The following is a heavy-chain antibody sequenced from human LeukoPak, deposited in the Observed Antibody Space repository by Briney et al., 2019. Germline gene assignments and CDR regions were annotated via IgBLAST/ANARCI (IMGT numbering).Heavy chain of an antibody. V-gene: IGHV3-9*01. CDR2: ISWNSGSI. Sequence: GRSLRLSCAASGFTFDDYAMHWVRQPPGKGLEWVSGISWNSGSIGYADSVKGRFTISRDNAKNSLYLQMNSLRAEDTALYYCAKAHGYSYGQPVIDYWGQGTLVTVSS. CDR1: GFTFDDYA. J-gene: IGHJ4*02. CDR3: AKAHGYSYGQPVIDY. D-gene: IGHD5-18*01.